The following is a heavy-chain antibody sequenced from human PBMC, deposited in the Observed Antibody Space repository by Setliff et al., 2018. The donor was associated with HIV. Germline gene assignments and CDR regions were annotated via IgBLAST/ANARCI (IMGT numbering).Heavy chain of an antibody. D-gene: IGHD1-26*01. CDR1: GFTFRDYG. CDR2: IWYDASQT. CDR3: AKDREWELESLDY. Sequence: GGSLRLSCAASGFTFRDYGMNWVRQAPGKGLEWVAFIWYDASQTYYEDSVKGRFTISRDNSKNTLYLQINSLRPEDTAVYFCAKDREWELESLDYWGQGTLVTVSS. V-gene: IGHV3-30*02. J-gene: IGHJ4*02.